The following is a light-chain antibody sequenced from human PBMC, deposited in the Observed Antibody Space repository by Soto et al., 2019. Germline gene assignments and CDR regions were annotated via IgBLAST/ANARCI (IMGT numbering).Light chain of an antibody. V-gene: IGKV1-5*03. CDR1: QSVSSW. CDR2: KAS. J-gene: IGKJ4*01. Sequence: DIQMTQSPSTLSASVGDRVTITCRASQSVSSWLAWYQQKPGEVPKLLIYKASSLESGVPSRFSGSGSGTEFTLTISSLQPDDFVTYYCQQYSRNPLTSGGGTKVEI. CDR3: QQYSRNPLT.